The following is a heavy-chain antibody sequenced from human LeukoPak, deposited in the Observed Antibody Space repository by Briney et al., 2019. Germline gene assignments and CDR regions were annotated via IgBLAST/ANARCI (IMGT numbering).Heavy chain of an antibody. CDR3: ARGSIAVAGPYYYYGMDV. D-gene: IGHD6-19*01. V-gene: IGHV5-51*01. J-gene: IGHJ6*02. Sequence: GESLKISCKGSGYSFTSYWIGWVRQMPGKGLEWMGIIYPGDSDTRYSPSFQGQVTISADKSISTAYLQWSSLKASDTAMYYCARGSIAVAGPYYYYGMDVWGQGTTVTVSS. CDR1: GYSFTSYW. CDR2: IYPGDSDT.